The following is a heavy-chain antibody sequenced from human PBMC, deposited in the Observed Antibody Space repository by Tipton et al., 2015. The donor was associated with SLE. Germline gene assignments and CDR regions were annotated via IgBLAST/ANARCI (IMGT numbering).Heavy chain of an antibody. D-gene: IGHD2-21*01. CDR3: ASSFYCGGDCYPYYFDY. CDR1: GFTFNRYW. Sequence: SLRLSCAASGFTFNRYWMSWVRQAPGKGLEWVANIKQDGREKDYVDSVKGRFTISRDNAKNSLYLQMNSLRVEDTAVYYCASSFYCGGDCYPYYFDYWGQGTLVTVSS. CDR2: IKQDGREK. J-gene: IGHJ4*02. V-gene: IGHV3-7*01.